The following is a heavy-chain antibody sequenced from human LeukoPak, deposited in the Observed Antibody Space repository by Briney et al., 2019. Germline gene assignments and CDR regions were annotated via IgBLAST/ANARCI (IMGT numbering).Heavy chain of an antibody. CDR1: GYTFTGYY. CDR3: ARLGRQDTAMA. V-gene: IGHV1-2*02. D-gene: IGHD5-18*01. Sequence: ASVTVSCKASGYTFTGYYMHWVRQAPGQGLEWMGWVNPNNGGTNYAQTFQGRVTMTSDTSIGTAYMELSSLTSDDTAVYYCARLGRQDTAMAWGQGTLVTVSS. CDR2: VNPNNGGT. J-gene: IGHJ5*02.